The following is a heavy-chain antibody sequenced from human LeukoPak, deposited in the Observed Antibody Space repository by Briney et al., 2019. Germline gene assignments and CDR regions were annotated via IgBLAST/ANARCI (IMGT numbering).Heavy chain of an antibody. CDR3: ARHSGDYNWFDR. V-gene: IGHV4-59*08. CDR1: GDSMSSYY. D-gene: IGHD1-26*01. J-gene: IGHJ5*02. Sequence: SETLSLTCTVSGDSMSSYYWSWIRQPPGKGLEWVGYIYYSGSTNYNPSLKSRVTMSVDTSKNQFSLKLNSVTAADTAVYYCARHSGDYNWFDRWGQGTLVAVSS. CDR2: IYYSGST.